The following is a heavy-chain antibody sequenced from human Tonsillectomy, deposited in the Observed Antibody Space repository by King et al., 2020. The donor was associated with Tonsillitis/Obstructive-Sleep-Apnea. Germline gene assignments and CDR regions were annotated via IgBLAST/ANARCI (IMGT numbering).Heavy chain of an antibody. V-gene: IGHV3-33*01. CDR1: GFTFSSYG. CDR2: IWVVGSKK. CDR3: ARDKDFYMDV. Sequence: VQLVESGGGVVQPGRSLGLSCVASGFTFSSYGMHWFRQAPGKGLEWVAGIWVVGSKKYYADSVKGRFTISRDSSKNTLYLQMDSLRAEDTAEYYCARDKDFYMDVWGKGTTVTVSS. J-gene: IGHJ6*03.